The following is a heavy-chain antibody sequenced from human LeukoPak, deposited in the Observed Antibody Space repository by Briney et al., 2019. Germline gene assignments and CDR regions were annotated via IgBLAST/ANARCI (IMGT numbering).Heavy chain of an antibody. D-gene: IGHD6-19*01. V-gene: IGHV3-23*01. Sequence: SGGSLRLSCTASGFTFSSYWMSWVRQAPGKGLEWVSAISGSGGSTYYADSVKGRFTISRDNSKNTLYLQMNSLRAEDTAVYYCAISGGSSGWWTEYFQHWGQGTLVTVSS. CDR2: ISGSGGST. CDR1: GFTFSSYW. J-gene: IGHJ1*01. CDR3: AISGGSSGWWTEYFQH.